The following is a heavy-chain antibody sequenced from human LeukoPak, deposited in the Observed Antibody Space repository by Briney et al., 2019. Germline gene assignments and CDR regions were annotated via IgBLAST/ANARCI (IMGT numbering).Heavy chain of an antibody. V-gene: IGHV4-39*07. CDR2: IYYSGST. CDR3: ARTGYSYGYDYYYYYMDV. CDR1: GGSISSSSYY. D-gene: IGHD5-18*01. J-gene: IGHJ6*03. Sequence: SETLSLTCTVSGGSISSSSYYWGWIRQPPGKGLEWIGSIYYSGSTYYNPSLKSRVTISVDTSKNQFSLKLSSVTAADTAVYYCARTGYSYGYDYYYYYMDVWGKGTTVTVSS.